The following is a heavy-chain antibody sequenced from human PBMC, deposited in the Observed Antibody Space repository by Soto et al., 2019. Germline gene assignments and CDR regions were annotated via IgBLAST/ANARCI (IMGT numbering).Heavy chain of an antibody. Sequence: SETLSLTCTVSGGSVSSGSYYWSWIRQPPGKGLEWIGYIYYSGSTNYNPSLKGRVTISVDTSKNQFSLKLSSLRPEDTAVYYCTRGGRESNWNDGNFEYWGQGTQVTVSS. CDR2: IYYSGST. CDR3: TRGGRESNWNDGNFEY. CDR1: GGSVSSGSYY. J-gene: IGHJ4*02. V-gene: IGHV4-61*01. D-gene: IGHD1-20*01.